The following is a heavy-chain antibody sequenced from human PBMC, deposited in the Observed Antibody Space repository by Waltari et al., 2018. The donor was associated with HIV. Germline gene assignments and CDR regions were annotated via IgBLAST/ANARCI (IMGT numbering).Heavy chain of an antibody. V-gene: IGHV3-7*01. CDR1: GVTFGGYW. Sequence: EVQLVESGGGMVQPGGSLRLSCAAAGVTFGGYWMSWVRQAPGKGLEWVANIKEDGGLEYYVDSVKGRFTISRDNPKNLLFLQMNSLGVEDTAVYYCVRDGPFVDVEYWGQGTLVTVSS. CDR3: VRDGPFVDVEY. J-gene: IGHJ4*02. D-gene: IGHD5-12*01. CDR2: IKEDGGLE.